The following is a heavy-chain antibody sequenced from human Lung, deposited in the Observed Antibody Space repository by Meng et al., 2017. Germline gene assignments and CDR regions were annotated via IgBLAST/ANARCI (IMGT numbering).Heavy chain of an antibody. CDR2: ISYDGSYK. V-gene: IGHV3-30*01. D-gene: IGHD2/OR15-2a*01. CDR1: GFTFSTHA. CDR3: ARDLGRETYFFDY. Sequence: VPLVESGGDLVKPGGSLRLSCATSGFTFSTHAMHWVRQAPGKGLEWVAIISYDGSYKYYADSVQGRFTISRDNSKNTLYLQMNSLTTEDTAVYYCARDLGRETYFFDYWGQGTLVTVSS. J-gene: IGHJ4*02.